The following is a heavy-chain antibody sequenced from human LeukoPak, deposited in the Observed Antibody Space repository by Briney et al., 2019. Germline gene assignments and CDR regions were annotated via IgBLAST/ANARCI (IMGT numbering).Heavy chain of an antibody. CDR1: DYTFTNYG. J-gene: IGHJ6*04. CDR3: ARIIDLVLVGAADV. Sequence: GASVKVSCKASDYTFTNYGINWVRQAPGQGLEWMGWISGYNGDTKYAQKFQGRVTMTTDTSTSTAFMELRSLRSDDTAMYFCARIIDLVLVGAADVWGKGTLVTVSS. CDR2: ISGYNGDT. V-gene: IGHV1-18*01. D-gene: IGHD1-26*01.